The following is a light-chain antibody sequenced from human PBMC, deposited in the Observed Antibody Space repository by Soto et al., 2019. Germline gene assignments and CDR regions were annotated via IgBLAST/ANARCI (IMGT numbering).Light chain of an antibody. CDR2: AAS. CDR3: QQSYRTPPP. CDR1: QSISSY. J-gene: IGKJ3*01. V-gene: IGKV1-39*01. Sequence: DIQMTQSPSSLSASVGDRVTITCRASQSISSYLNWYQQKPGKAPKLLIYAASSLQSGVPSRFSGSGSGTDFTLTISSLQPEDFATYYCQQSYRTPPPFGPGTKVDLK.